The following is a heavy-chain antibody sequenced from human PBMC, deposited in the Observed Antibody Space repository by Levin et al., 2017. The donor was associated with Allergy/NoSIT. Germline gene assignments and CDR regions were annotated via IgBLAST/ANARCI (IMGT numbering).Heavy chain of an antibody. Sequence: GGSLRLSCAASGFTFSSYSMNWVRQAPGKGLEWVSSISSSSSYIYYADSVKGRFTISRDNAKNALYLQMNSLRAEDTAVYYCARDKRNYGMDVWGQGTTVTVSS. V-gene: IGHV3-21*01. CDR2: ISSSSSYI. J-gene: IGHJ6*02. CDR3: ARDKRNYGMDV. CDR1: GFTFSSYS.